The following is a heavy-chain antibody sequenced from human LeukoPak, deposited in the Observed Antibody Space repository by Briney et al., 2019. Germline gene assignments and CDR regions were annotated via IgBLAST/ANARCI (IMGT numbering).Heavy chain of an antibody. D-gene: IGHD6-13*01. Sequence: GGSLRLSCVASGFTFGKYWMSWVRQAPGEGLEWVACIHQNGGTEYYVDSVKGRFAISRDNSKNSLHLQMSSLTVEDTAVYYCARDLSSRDAFWGQGTLVIVSS. J-gene: IGHJ4*02. CDR3: ARDLSSRDAF. CDR2: IHQNGGTE. V-gene: IGHV3-7*03. CDR1: GFTFGKYW.